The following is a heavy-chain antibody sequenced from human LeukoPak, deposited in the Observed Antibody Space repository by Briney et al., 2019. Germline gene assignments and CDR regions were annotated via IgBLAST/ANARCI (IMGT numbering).Heavy chain of an antibody. CDR1: GFTFSSYA. J-gene: IGHJ4*02. D-gene: IGHD3-22*01. V-gene: IGHV3-23*01. CDR2: ISGSGGST. CDR3: AKGTYRGDSSGPYYFDY. Sequence: PGGSLRLSCAASGFTFSSYAMSWVRQAPGKGLEWVSAISGSGGSTYYADSVKGRFTISRDNSKNTLYLQMNSLRAEDTAVYYCAKGTYRGDSSGPYYFDYWGQGTLVTVSS.